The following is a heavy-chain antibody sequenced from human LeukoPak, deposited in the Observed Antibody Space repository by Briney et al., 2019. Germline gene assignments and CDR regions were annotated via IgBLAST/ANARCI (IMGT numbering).Heavy chain of an antibody. CDR2: ISSGGSTI. CDR1: GFTFSDYY. Sequence: GGSLRLSCPASGFTFSDYYMSWIRQAPGKGLEWVSYISSGGSTIYYADSVKGRFTISRDNAKNSLYLQMNSLRAEDTAVYYCARDAVATIYYYYGMDVWGQGTTVTVSS. J-gene: IGHJ6*02. CDR3: ARDAVATIYYYYGMDV. D-gene: IGHD5-12*01. V-gene: IGHV3-11*01.